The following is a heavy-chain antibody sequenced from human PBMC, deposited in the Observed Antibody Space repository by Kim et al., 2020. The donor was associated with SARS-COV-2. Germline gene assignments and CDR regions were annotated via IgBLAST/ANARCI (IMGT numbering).Heavy chain of an antibody. Sequence: SETLSLTCTVSGGSISSSSYYWGWIRQPPGKGLEWIGSIYYSGSTYFNPSLKSRVTISVDTSKNQFSLKLSSVTAADTAVYYCARPGGITQEGEHTLDY. D-gene: IGHD3-10*01. CDR1: GGSISSSSYY. V-gene: IGHV4-39*01. CDR3: ARPGGITQEGEHTLDY. CDR2: IYYSGST. J-gene: IGHJ4*01.